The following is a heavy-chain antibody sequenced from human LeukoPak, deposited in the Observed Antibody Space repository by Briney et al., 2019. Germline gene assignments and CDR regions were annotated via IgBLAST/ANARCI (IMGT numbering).Heavy chain of an antibody. CDR1: GGSISNYY. CDR3: ARMVSSAWRQSDL. V-gene: IGHV4-59*12. J-gene: IGHJ5*02. D-gene: IGHD3-22*01. CDR2: IHLNGNT. Sequence: SETLSLTCTISGGSISNYYWNWIRQPPGKGLEWIGEIHLNGNTNYNPSLKSRVTMSIDKSRNQLSLNLSSVTAADTAVYYCARMVSSAWRQSDLWGQGTLVTVSS.